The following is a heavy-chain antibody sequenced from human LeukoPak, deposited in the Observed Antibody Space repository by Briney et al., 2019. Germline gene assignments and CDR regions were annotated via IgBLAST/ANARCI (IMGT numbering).Heavy chain of an antibody. CDR1: GGSTSNYN. CDR3: ARGRYCSATICSGGDAFDI. CDR2: IYTSAST. J-gene: IGHJ3*02. V-gene: IGHV4-4*07. D-gene: IGHD5-24*01. Sequence: SETLSLTCTVSGGSTSNYNWSWIPQPPGKGLEWTGRIYTSASTNYNPSPKRRVTLSADATKNQFSLRLSSLAAADTAVYYCARGRYCSATICSGGDAFDIWGQGTVVTVSS.